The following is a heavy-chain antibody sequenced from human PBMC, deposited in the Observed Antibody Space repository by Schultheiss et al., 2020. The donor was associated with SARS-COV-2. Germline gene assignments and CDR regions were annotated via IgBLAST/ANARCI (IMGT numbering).Heavy chain of an antibody. CDR2: ISSSSSYI. J-gene: IGHJ4*02. CDR1: GFTVSSNY. D-gene: IGHD6-13*01. V-gene: IGHV3-21*01. Sequence: GGSLRLSCAASGFTVSSNYMSWVRQAPGKGLEWVSSISSSSSYIYYADSVKGRFTISRDNAKNSLYLQMNSLRAEDTAVYYCASIEQQLVHSARNDYWGQGTLVTVSS. CDR3: ASIEQQLVHSARNDY.